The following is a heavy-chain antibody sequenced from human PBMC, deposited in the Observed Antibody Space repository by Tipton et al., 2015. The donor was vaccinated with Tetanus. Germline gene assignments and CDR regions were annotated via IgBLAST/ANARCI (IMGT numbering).Heavy chain of an antibody. CDR2: IYHSGTT. J-gene: IGHJ6*02. V-gene: IGHV4-39*07. CDR1: GDSLYRSSHY. D-gene: IGHD3-10*01. CDR3: ARDRGVRGGSYYYRGMDV. Sequence: LRLSCTVSGDSLYRSSHYWAWVRQPPGKGLEWIGTIYHSGTTYYNPSLKSRVTISVDTSQKQISLKVNSVTAADTAVYYCARDRGVRGGSYYYRGMDVWGQGTTVTVSS.